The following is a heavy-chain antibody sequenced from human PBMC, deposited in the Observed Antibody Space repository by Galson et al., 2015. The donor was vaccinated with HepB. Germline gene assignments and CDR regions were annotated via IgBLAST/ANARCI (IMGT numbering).Heavy chain of an antibody. V-gene: IGHV6-1*01. CDR2: TYYRSKWYN. D-gene: IGHD6-13*01. CDR3: AREQYSSSWYSPPDAFDI. J-gene: IGHJ3*02. Sequence: CAISGDSVSSNSAAWNWIRQSPSRGLEWLGRTYYRSKWYNDYAVSVKSRITINPDTSKNQFSLQLNSVTPEDTAVYYCAREQYSSSWYSPPDAFDIWGQGTMVTVSS. CDR1: GDSVSSNSAA.